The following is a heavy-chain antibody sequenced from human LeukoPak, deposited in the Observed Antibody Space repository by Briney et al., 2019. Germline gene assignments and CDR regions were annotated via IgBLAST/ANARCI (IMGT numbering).Heavy chain of an antibody. CDR2: IYYSGST. CDR3: ARVGRGYSPYYYYAMDV. CDR1: GGSFSGYY. D-gene: IGHD4-23*01. V-gene: IGHV4-31*11. J-gene: IGHJ6*02. Sequence: SETLSLTCAVYGGSFSGYYWTWIRQHPGKGLEWIGYIYYSGSTYYNPSLKSRVTISVDMSKNQFSLRLSSVTAADTAVYYCARVGRGYSPYYYYAMDVWGQGTTVTVSS.